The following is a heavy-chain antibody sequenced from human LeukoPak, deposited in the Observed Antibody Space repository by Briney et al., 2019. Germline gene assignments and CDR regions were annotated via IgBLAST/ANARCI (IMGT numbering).Heavy chain of an antibody. V-gene: IGHV3-21*01. CDR3: ASHPNAAAGLYYYYYMDV. J-gene: IGHJ6*03. CDR1: GFTFSSYS. D-gene: IGHD6-13*01. Sequence: GGSLRLSCAASGFTFSSYSMNWVRQAPGNRLEWVSSISSSSNYIYYADPVKGRFTISGDNAKNSLYLQMNSLRAEDTAVYYCASHPNAAAGLYYYYYMDVWGKGTTVTVSS. CDR2: ISSSSNYI.